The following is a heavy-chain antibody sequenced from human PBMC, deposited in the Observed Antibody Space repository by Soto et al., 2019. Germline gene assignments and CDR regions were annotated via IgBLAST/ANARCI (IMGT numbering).Heavy chain of an antibody. D-gene: IGHD2-21*02. J-gene: IGHJ5*01. CDR1: GFNFNNQA. Sequence: GGSLRLSCTASGFNFNNQAMSWIRQAPGKGLERVSTISGSGATSLYADSVKGRFTIFKDSSQAYLDLKSLRVEDSATYYCAKTETMVVVTVQPRWFDSWGRGTLVTVSS. V-gene: IGHV3-23*01. CDR2: ISGSGATS. CDR3: AKTETMVVVTVQPRWFDS.